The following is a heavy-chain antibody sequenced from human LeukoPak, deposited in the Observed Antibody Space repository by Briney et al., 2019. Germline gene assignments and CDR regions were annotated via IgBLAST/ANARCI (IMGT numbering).Heavy chain of an antibody. J-gene: IGHJ4*02. D-gene: IGHD1-26*01. Sequence: PGGSLRLSCAASGFTFSSYNMNWVRQAPGKGLEWVSSISSSGSYIYYADSVKGRFTVSRDNAKNSLYLQMNSLRAEDTAVYYCASELWEPGDYWGQGTLVTVSS. CDR3: ASELWEPGDY. CDR2: ISSSGSYI. V-gene: IGHV3-21*01. CDR1: GFTFSSYN.